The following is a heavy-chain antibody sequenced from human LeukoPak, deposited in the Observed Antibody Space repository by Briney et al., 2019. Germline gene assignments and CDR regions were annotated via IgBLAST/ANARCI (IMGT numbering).Heavy chain of an antibody. D-gene: IGHD2-15*01. CDR1: GFTISDHY. Sequence: GGSLRLSCAASGFTISDHYMDWVRQAPGKGLEWVSVIYSGAGTYYADSVKGRFTISRDNSKNTVYLQMNSLRAEDTAVYYCARASFWFDYSGYYFDYWGQGTLVTVSS. V-gene: IGHV3-66*01. CDR2: IYSGAGT. CDR3: ARASFWFDYSGYYFDY. J-gene: IGHJ4*02.